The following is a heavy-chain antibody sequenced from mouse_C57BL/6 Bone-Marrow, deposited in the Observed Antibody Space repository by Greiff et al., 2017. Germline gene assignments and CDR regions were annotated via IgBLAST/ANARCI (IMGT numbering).Heavy chain of an antibody. D-gene: IGHD2-3*01. CDR1: GFTFSSYG. J-gene: IGHJ3*01. Sequence: EVKLVESGGDLVKPGGSLKLSCAASGFTFSSYGMSWVRQTPAKRLEWVATISSGGSYTYYPDSVKGRFPISRDNAKNTLYLQMSSQKSEDTAMYYCARRDGYPFAYWGQGTLVTVSA. CDR3: ARRDGYPFAY. CDR2: ISSGGSYT. V-gene: IGHV5-6*02.